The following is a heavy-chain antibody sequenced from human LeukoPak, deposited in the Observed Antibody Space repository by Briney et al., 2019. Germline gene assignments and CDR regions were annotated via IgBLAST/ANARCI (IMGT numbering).Heavy chain of an antibody. CDR1: GFTFNNYV. Sequence: GGSLRLSCAASGFTFNNYVMNWVRQAPGKGLEWASAIGGSGGSTYHADSVKGRFTISRDNSKNTLYLHMNSLRAEDTAVYYCAKGPTVAKPDYFDYWGQGTLVTASS. J-gene: IGHJ4*02. CDR3: AKGPTVAKPDYFDY. CDR2: IGGSGGST. V-gene: IGHV3-23*01. D-gene: IGHD5-12*01.